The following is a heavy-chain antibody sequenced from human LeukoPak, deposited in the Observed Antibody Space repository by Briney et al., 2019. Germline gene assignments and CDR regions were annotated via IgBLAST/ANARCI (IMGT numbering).Heavy chain of an antibody. CDR2: ISSSSSTI. J-gene: IGHJ4*02. CDR3: ARDRTYYYGSSGATRGIDFDY. V-gene: IGHV3-48*01. CDR1: GFTFSSYS. Sequence: GGSLRLSCAASGFTFSSYSMNWVRQAPGKGLEWVSYISSSSSTIYYADSVKGRFTISRDNAKNSLYLQMNSLRAEDTAVYYCARDRTYYYGSSGATRGIDFDYWGQGTLVTVSS. D-gene: IGHD3-22*01.